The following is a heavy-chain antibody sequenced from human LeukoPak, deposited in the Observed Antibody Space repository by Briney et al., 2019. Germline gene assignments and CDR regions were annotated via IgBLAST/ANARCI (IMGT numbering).Heavy chain of an antibody. V-gene: IGHV4-30-4*01. J-gene: IGHJ5*02. CDR1: GGSISSGDYY. CDR3: ARVLSGSYYRPDWFDP. Sequence: SETLSLTCTVSGGSISSGDYYWSWIRQPPGKGLEWIGYIYYSGSTYYNPSLKSRVTISVDTSKNQFSLKLSSVTAADTAVYYCARVLSGSYYRPDWFDPWGQGTLVTVSS. CDR2: IYYSGST. D-gene: IGHD1-26*01.